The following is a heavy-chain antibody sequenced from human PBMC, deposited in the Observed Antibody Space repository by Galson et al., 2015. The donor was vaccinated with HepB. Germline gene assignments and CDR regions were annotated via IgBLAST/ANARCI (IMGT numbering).Heavy chain of an antibody. D-gene: IGHD1-26*01. CDR1: GFSLGTSRMR. CDR3: ARTGSASGADEAFDI. CDR2: IDWDDDK. Sequence: PALVKPTQTLTLTCTFSGFSLGTSRMRVSWIRQPPGKALEWLARIDWDDDKFYSTSLKTRLTISKDTSKNQVVLTMTNVDPVDTATYYCARTGSASGADEAFDIWGQGTMVTVSS. V-gene: IGHV2-70*04. J-gene: IGHJ3*02.